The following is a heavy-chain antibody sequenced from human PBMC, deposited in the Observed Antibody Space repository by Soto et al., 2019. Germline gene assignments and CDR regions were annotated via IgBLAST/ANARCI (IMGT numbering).Heavy chain of an antibody. CDR3: ATQRGGGGY. V-gene: IGHV3-53*01. J-gene: IGHJ4*02. D-gene: IGHD6-25*01. Sequence: EVQLVESGGGLIQPGGSLRLSCAVSGFTVSNNYMSWVRQAPGKGLEGVSVIYSGGYTAYGDSVKGRFTISRDNSKNKLFLQINTLRADAPAVYCGATQRGGGGYWGQGTLVTVSS. CDR1: GFTVSNNY. CDR2: IYSGGYT.